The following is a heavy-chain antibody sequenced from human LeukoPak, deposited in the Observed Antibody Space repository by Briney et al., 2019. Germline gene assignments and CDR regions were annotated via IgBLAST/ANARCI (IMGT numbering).Heavy chain of an antibody. D-gene: IGHD5-18*01. V-gene: IGHV3-48*03. Sequence: GGSLRLSCAASGFSFRRYAMRWVRQAPGKGLERVSYISSSGRTIYYADSVKGRFTISRDNAKNSLYLQMDSLRAEDTAVYYWAGGHSYAEFDYWGQGILVTFS. CDR3: AGGHSYAEFDY. CDR2: ISSSGRTI. J-gene: IGHJ4*02. CDR1: GFSFRRYA.